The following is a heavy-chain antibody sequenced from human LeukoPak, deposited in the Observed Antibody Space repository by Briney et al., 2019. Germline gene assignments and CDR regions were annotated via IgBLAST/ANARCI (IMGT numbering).Heavy chain of an antibody. J-gene: IGHJ4*01. V-gene: IGHV3-23*01. Sequence: PEGSLRLSCAASGFTFSNYAMSWVRRAPGKGLEWVSGISNSGSSTYYADPVKGRFTISRDNSMSTLFLQMNSLRVEDTAIYYCAKISSRSVPRSYSDFWGQGNLVTVSS. D-gene: IGHD2-15*01. CDR1: GFTFSNYA. CDR3: AKISSRSVPRSYSDF. CDR2: ISNSGSST.